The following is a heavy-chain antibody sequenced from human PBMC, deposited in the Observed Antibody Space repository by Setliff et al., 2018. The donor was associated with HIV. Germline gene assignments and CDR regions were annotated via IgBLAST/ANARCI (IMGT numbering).Heavy chain of an antibody. CDR1: GFTFSSYS. V-gene: IGHV3-48*01. D-gene: IGHD6-19*01. J-gene: IGHJ4*02. CDR3: AAVFTAVPGRSLDY. Sequence: GGSLRLSCAASGFTFSSYSMNWVRQAPGKGLEWVSYISSSSSIIYYADSVKGRFTISRDNAKNSLYLQMNSLRAEDTAVYYCAAVFTAVPGRSLDYWGQGTLVTVSS. CDR2: ISSSSSII.